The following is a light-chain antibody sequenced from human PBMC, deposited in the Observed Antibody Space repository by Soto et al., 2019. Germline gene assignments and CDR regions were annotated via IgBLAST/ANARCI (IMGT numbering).Light chain of an antibody. CDR1: QNLDNY. V-gene: IGKV1-39*01. CDR2: AAS. J-gene: IGKJ2*03. Sequence: DIQMTQSPSSLSASVGDRVTITCRASQNLDNYLNWYQQKPGKAPNLLIYAASRLQSGVPSRFAGSGSGTHFTLTITRLEPEDVGTCCCQQSGSTPVYSVGQGTKVEMK. CDR3: QQSGSTPVYS.